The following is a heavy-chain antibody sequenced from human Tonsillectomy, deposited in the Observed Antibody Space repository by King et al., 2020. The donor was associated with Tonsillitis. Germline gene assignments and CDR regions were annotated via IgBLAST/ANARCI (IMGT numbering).Heavy chain of an antibody. J-gene: IGHJ4*02. CDR1: GFIFSSDA. D-gene: IGHD6-19*01. CDR2: ISGSGHST. CDR3: AKFESGWFDY. V-gene: IGHV3-23*04. Sequence: VQLVESGGGLVQPGGSLRLSCAASGFIFSSDAMSWVRQAPGKGLEWVSAISGSGHSTYYADSVKGRFTISRDNPKNTLYLEMNRLRAEDTAVYYCAKFESGWFDYWGQGTLVTVSS.